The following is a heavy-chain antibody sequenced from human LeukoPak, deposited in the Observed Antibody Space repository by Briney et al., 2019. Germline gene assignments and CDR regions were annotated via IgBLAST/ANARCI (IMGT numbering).Heavy chain of an antibody. CDR1: GFTFTAYG. V-gene: IGHV3-30*03. CDR3: ARDLNLGTTDSY. Sequence: GRSLRLSCAASGFTFTAYGMHWVRQAPGKGLEWLAVISFDGSGQYYADSVKGRFTISRDDSKNMLYLQMNSPRVEDTAVYYCARDLNLGTTDSYWGQGTLVTISS. J-gene: IGHJ4*02. CDR2: ISFDGSGQ. D-gene: IGHD1-14*01.